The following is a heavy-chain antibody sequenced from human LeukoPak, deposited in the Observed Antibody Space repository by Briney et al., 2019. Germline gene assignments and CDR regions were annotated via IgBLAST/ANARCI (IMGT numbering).Heavy chain of an antibody. J-gene: IGHJ6*02. V-gene: IGHV1-69*13. CDR3: ATPDFSAINSYYYGMDV. D-gene: IGHD3/OR15-3a*01. CDR2: IIPIFGTA. CDR1: VGTFSSYA. Sequence: SVKVSCKASVGTFSSYAISWVRQAPGQGLEWMGGIIPIFGTANYAQKFQGRVTITADESTSTAYMELSSLRSEDTAVYYCATPDFSAINSYYYGMDVWGQGTTVTVSS.